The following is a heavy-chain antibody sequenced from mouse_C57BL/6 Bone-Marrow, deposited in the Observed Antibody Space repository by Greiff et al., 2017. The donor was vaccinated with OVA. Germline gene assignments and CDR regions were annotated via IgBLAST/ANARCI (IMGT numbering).Heavy chain of an antibody. CDR1: GYTFTSYW. Sequence: QVQLQQPGAELVKPGASVKLSCKASGYTFTSYWMHWVKQRPGHGLAWIGMIHPNSGSTNYNEKFKSKATLTVDKSSSTAYMQLSSLTSEDSAVYYCARYSDYYGSDWYVDVWGTGTTVTVSS. CDR3: ARYSDYYGSDWYVDV. V-gene: IGHV1-64*01. D-gene: IGHD1-1*01. CDR2: IHPNSGST. J-gene: IGHJ1*03.